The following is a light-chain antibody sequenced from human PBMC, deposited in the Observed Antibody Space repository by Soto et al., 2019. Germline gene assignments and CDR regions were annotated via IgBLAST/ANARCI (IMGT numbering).Light chain of an antibody. J-gene: IGKJ4*01. CDR3: HQYYSIPLT. Sequence: DIVMTQSPDSLAVSLGERATINCKSSQSVLYSSNNKNYLAWYQQKPGQPPKLLIYWASTRESGVPDRFSGSGSGKDFTLTISSLQAEDVAVYYCHQYYSIPLTFGGGTKVDIK. CDR2: WAS. CDR1: QSVLYSSNNKNY. V-gene: IGKV4-1*01.